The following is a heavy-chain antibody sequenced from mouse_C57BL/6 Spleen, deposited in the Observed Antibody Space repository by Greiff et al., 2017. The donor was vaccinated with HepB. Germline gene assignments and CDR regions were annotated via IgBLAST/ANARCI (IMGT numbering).Heavy chain of an antibody. CDR1: GFTFSSYA. J-gene: IGHJ3*01. CDR2: ISDGGSYT. D-gene: IGHD2-1*01. V-gene: IGHV5-4*01. Sequence: EVQLVESGGGLVKPGGSLKLSCAASGFTFSSYAMSWVRQTPEKRLEWVATISDGGSYTYYPDNVKGRFTISRDNAKNNLYLQMSHLKSEDTAMYYCARDRDGNYPAWFAYWGQGTLVTVSA. CDR3: ARDRDGNYPAWFAY.